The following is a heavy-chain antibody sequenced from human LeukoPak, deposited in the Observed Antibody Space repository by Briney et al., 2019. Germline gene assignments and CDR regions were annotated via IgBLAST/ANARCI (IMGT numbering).Heavy chain of an antibody. CDR3: ARDTYIYGSSAYYFDY. CDR1: GDSISSSSCY. Sequence: SETLSLTCTVAGDSISSSSCYWGWIRQSPGEGLEWIGSIYYNGKTYSNPSLKSRVSISVDTSKNQFSLKLSSVAAADTALYYCARDTYIYGSSAYYFDYWGQGTLVTVSS. CDR2: IYYNGKT. D-gene: IGHD5-18*01. J-gene: IGHJ4*02. V-gene: IGHV4-39*07.